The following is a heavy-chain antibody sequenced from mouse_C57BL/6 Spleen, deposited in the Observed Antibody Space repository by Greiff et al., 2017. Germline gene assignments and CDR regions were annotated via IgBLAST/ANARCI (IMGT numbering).Heavy chain of an antibody. CDR2: IDPNSGGT. CDR3: ARLGFDY. D-gene: IGHD4-1*01. CDR1: GYTFTSYW. J-gene: IGHJ2*01. Sequence: VQLQQPGAELVKPGASVKLSCKASGYTFTSYWMHWVKQRPGRGLGWIGRIDPNSGGTKYNEKFKSKATLTGDKPSSTAYMQISSLTSEGSAGCYWARLGFDYWGQGTTRTVSS. V-gene: IGHV1-72*01.